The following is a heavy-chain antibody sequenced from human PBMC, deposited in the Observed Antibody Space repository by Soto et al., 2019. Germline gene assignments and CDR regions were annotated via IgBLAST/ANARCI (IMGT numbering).Heavy chain of an antibody. J-gene: IGHJ4*02. CDR3: ASGRHYTWSF. Sequence: QVQLQQWGAGLLKPSETLSLTCAAYGESLSTYFWSWIRQPPGKGLEWIGEVNYSGGRTIYNPSLSSRVTISVSTSRDQFSLQLRSVTAADTAVYYCASGRHYTWSFRGQGTLVTVSS. CDR1: GESLSTYF. D-gene: IGHD4-4*01. V-gene: IGHV4-34*01. CDR2: VNYSGGRT.